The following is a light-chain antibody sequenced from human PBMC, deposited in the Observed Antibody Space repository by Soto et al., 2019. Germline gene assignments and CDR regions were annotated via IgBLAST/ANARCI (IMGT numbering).Light chain of an antibody. J-gene: IGLJ7*01. V-gene: IGLV2-11*01. Sequence: QSALTQPRSLSGSPGQSVTISCTGTSSDVGAYNYVSWYQHHPGKAPKLMIYDVSKRPSGIPDRFSGSKSGNTASLTISWLQADDEADYYCCSYAGTSRVFGGGTQLTVL. CDR1: SSDVGAYNY. CDR3: CSYAGTSRV. CDR2: DVS.